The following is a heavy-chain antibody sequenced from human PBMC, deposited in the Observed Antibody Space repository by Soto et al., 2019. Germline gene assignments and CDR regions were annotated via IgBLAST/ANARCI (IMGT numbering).Heavy chain of an antibody. J-gene: IGHJ5*02. V-gene: IGHV3-23*01. CDR2: ISGSGSST. D-gene: IGHD5-18*01. CDR3: ANSHHYSDFDP. CDR1: GFTFSIYA. Sequence: GGSLRLSCAASGFTFSIYAMSWVRQAPGKGLEWVSTISGSGSSTYYADSVKGRFTISRDNSKDTLYLQMNSLRAEDTAVYYCANSHHYSDFDPWGQGTLVTVSS.